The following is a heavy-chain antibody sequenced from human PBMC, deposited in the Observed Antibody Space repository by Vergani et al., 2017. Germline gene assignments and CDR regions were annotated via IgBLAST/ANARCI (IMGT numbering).Heavy chain of an antibody. V-gene: IGHV4-39*02. CDR2: IYYSGST. CDR1: GGSISSSSYY. D-gene: IGHD3-22*01. J-gene: IGHJ4*02. CDR3: ARDITGDTGGGPYDSDH. Sequence: QLQLQESGPGLVKPSETLSLTCTVSGGSISSSSYYWGWIRQPPGKGLEWIGSIYYSGSTYYNPSLKRRVTISVDTSRNQFSLKLSSVTAAGTAVYYCARDITGDTGGGPYDSDHWGQGTLVTVSS.